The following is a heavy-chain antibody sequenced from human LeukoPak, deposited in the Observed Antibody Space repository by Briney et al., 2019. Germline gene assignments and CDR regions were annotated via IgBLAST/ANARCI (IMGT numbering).Heavy chain of an antibody. Sequence: GGSLRLSCAASGFSFSNAWMNWVRQAPGKGLEWVGRIKSRSDDGTSVYAAPVKGRFTITRDDSKNTLYLQMNSLKTEDTAVYYCTNCLRCANYYHGMDVWGHGTPVTVSS. V-gene: IGHV3-15*07. CDR2: IKSRSDDGTS. J-gene: IGHJ6*02. D-gene: IGHD4-17*01. CDR1: GFSFSNAW. CDR3: TNCLRCANYYHGMDV.